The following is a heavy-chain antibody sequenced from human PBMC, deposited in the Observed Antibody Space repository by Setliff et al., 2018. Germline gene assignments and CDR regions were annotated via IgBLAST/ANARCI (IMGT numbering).Heavy chain of an antibody. J-gene: IGHJ4*02. CDR3: ARLWRRIQQIDY. D-gene: IGHD3-10*01. CDR1: GGSFSGYY. CDR2: INHSGST. Sequence: SETLSLTCAVYGGSFSGYYWSWIRQPPGKGLEWIGEINHSGSTYYNLSLKSRVTISVDTSKNQFSLKLSSVTAADTAVYYCARLWRRIQQIDYWGQGTLVTVSS. V-gene: IGHV4-34*01.